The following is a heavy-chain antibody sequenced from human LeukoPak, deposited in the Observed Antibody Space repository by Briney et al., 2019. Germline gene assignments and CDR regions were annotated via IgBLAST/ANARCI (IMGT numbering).Heavy chain of an antibody. CDR3: ARDPNYYDSSGYRGVHWYFDL. D-gene: IGHD3-22*01. Sequence: GGSLRLSCAASGFTFSSYSMNWVRQAPGKGLEWVSSISSSSSYIYYADSVKGRFTISRDNAKNSLYLQMNSLRAEDTAVYYCARDPNYYDSSGYRGVHWYFDLWGRGTLVTVSS. CDR1: GFTFSSYS. CDR2: ISSSSSYI. J-gene: IGHJ2*01. V-gene: IGHV3-21*01.